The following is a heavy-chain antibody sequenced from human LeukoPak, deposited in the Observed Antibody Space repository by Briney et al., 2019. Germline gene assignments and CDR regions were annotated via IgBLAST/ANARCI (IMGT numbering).Heavy chain of an antibody. Sequence: SETLSLTCTVSGGSISSYYWSWIRQPPGKGLEWIGYIYYSGSTNYNPSLKNRVTISVDTSKNQFSLKLSSVTAADTAVYYCARLLWFGELKLDYYGMDVWGQGTTVTVSS. CDR1: GGSISSYY. CDR2: IYYSGST. J-gene: IGHJ6*02. V-gene: IGHV4-59*01. CDR3: ARLLWFGELKLDYYGMDV. D-gene: IGHD3-10*01.